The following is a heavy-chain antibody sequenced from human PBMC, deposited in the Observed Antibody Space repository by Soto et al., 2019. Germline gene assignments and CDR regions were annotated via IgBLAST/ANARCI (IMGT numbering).Heavy chain of an antibody. CDR1: GYTFSNYG. V-gene: IGHV1-18*01. D-gene: IGHD2-2*01. J-gene: IGHJ5*02. CDR2: ISLYSDGT. Sequence: ASVKISCKTSGYTFSNYGITWVRQAPGQPLEWLGWISLYSDGTNYAQKFQGRVSMTTDTSTTTAYMELRSLRSDDTAVYYCARVVPGAEAWFGPWGQGTLVTVS. CDR3: ARVVPGAEAWFGP.